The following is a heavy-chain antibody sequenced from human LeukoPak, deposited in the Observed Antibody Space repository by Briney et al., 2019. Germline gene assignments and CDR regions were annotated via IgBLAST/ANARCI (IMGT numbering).Heavy chain of an antibody. CDR2: INPSGGST. J-gene: IGHJ4*02. Sequence: ASVKVSCKASGYTFTGYYMHWVRQAPGQGLEWMGIINPSGGSTSYAQKFQGRVTMTRDTSTSTVYMELSSLRSKDTAVYYCARVPYYFGSGSYEGTFDYWGQGTLVTVSS. CDR3: ARVPYYFGSGSYEGTFDY. D-gene: IGHD3-10*01. CDR1: GYTFTGYY. V-gene: IGHV1-46*01.